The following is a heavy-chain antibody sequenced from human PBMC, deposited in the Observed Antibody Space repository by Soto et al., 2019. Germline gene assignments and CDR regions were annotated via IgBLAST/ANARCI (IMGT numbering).Heavy chain of an antibody. V-gene: IGHV3-48*02. CDR2: ISGSGNTM. D-gene: IGHD4-4*01. Sequence: EVQLVESGGGLVQPGGSLRLSCSASGFTFSSYSMNWVRQAPGKELEWLSYISGSGNTMYYADSVKGRFTIARDNAQKPLYLQLNNLRDDDTAMYYCARDPKSGNQKLYFDYWGQGTLVTVSS. J-gene: IGHJ4*02. CDR3: ARDPKSGNQKLYFDY. CDR1: GFTFSSYS.